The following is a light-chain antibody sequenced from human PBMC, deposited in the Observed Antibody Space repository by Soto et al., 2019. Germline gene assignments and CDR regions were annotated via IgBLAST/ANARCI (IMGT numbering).Light chain of an antibody. CDR3: ATWDDNLNGMV. CDR1: SSNIKSNT. Sequence: QSVLTQPPSASGTPVQMVTISCSGSSSNIKSNTVNWYQQLSVTAPKLLIYSNNQRPSGVPDRFSGSKSGTSASLAISGLRSEDEATYYCATWDDNLNGMVFGGVTQLTVL. V-gene: IGLV1-44*01. CDR2: SNN. J-gene: IGLJ2*01.